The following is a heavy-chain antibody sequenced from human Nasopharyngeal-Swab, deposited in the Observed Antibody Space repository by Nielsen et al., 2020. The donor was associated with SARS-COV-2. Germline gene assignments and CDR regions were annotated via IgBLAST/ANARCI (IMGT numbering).Heavy chain of an antibody. V-gene: IGHV3-23*01. CDR2: ISGRGDTT. D-gene: IGHD3-10*01. CDR1: GLSLSIYA. Sequence: GGSLRLSCAASGLSLSIYAMSWVRQAPGKGREWVSTISGRGDTTYYEDSVKGRFTISRDNSKSTLYLQMNSLRAEDTAIYYCAKDRYSGSGSYQYYYFYYGMDVWGQGTTVTVSS. CDR3: AKDRYSGSGSYQYYYFYYGMDV. J-gene: IGHJ6*02.